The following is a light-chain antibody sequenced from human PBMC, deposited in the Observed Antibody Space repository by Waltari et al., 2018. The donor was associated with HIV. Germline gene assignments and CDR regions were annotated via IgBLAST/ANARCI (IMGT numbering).Light chain of an antibody. CDR1: SSNIGRHA. J-gene: IGLJ2*01. Sequence: QPVLTQPPSASGTPGQRVIISCSGSSSNIGRHAVSWYQHLPGATPTPLIFGNNQRSSGVPDRFSGSKSATSASLAISGLRSVDEADYSCAAWEDSLDGPVFGGGTKLTVL. V-gene: IGLV1-44*01. CDR3: AAWEDSLDGPV. CDR2: GNN.